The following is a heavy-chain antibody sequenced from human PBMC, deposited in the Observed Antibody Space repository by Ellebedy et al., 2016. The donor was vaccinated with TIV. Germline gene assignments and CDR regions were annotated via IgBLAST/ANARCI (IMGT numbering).Heavy chain of an antibody. CDR2: LLGSGAGT. CDR3: AKSAAGTSGWFDP. Sequence: GGSLRLXXAASGFTFSTYAMSWVRQAPGKGLEWVSGLLGSGAGTYYADSVKGRFTISRDNSKNTLYLQMNSLRVEDTAIYYCAKSAAGTSGWFDPWGQGTLVTVSS. D-gene: IGHD1-14*01. V-gene: IGHV3-23*01. CDR1: GFTFSTYA. J-gene: IGHJ5*02.